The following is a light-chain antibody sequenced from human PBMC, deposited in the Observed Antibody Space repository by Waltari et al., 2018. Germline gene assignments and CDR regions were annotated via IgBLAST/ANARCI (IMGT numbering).Light chain of an antibody. Sequence: EIVLTQSPGTLSLSPGERATLSCRASQSVSSSYLAWYQQKPGQAPRLLMYLASSRATGIPDRFSGSGSGTDFTLTISRLEPEDLAVYYCQYYGSYTFGQGTKLAI. CDR1: QSVSSSY. J-gene: IGKJ2*01. CDR2: LAS. V-gene: IGKV3-20*01. CDR3: QYYGSYT.